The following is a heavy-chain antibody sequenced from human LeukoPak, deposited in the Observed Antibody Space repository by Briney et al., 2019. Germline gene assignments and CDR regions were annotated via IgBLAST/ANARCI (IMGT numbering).Heavy chain of an antibody. CDR2: ISGSGGST. D-gene: IGHD3-9*01. J-gene: IGHJ4*02. V-gene: IGHV3-23*01. CDR1: GFTFSSYA. Sequence: PGGSLRLSCAASGFTFSSYAMSWVRQAPGKGLEWVSAISGSGGSTYYADSVKGRFTISRDNSKNTLYLQMNSLRAEDTAVYYCARVKLPAHYDILTGYYRELDYWGQGTLVTVSS. CDR3: ARVKLPAHYDILTGYYRELDY.